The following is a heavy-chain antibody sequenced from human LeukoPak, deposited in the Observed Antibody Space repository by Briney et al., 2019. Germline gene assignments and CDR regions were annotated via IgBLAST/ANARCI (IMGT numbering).Heavy chain of an antibody. CDR3: ASGSSGRYFLYFEY. CDR1: GSTFSNSW. CDR2: IKEDGSKK. J-gene: IGHJ4*02. V-gene: IGHV3-7*01. Sequence: GGSLRLSCAASGSTFSNSWMSWVRLAPGKGLEWVANIKEDGSKKYYVDSVKGRFTISRDNAENSLYLQMNSLRVEDTAVYYCASGSSGRYFLYFEYWGQGALLTVSS. D-gene: IGHD6-19*01.